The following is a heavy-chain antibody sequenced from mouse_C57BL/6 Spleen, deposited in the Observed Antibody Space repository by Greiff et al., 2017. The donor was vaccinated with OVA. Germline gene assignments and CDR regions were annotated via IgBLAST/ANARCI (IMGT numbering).Heavy chain of an antibody. Sequence: QVQLQQSGPELVKPGASVKISCKASGYAFSSSWMNWVKQRPGKGLEWIGRIYPGDGDTNYNGKFKGKATLTADKSSSTAYMQLSSLTSEDSAVYFCARLANLTLDFDYWGQGTTLTVSS. V-gene: IGHV1-82*01. J-gene: IGHJ2*01. CDR1: GYAFSSSW. CDR3: ARLANLTLDFDY. CDR2: IYPGDGDT. D-gene: IGHD1-1*01.